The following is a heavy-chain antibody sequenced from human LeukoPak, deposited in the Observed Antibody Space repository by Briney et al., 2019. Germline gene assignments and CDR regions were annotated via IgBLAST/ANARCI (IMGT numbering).Heavy chain of an antibody. Sequence: GGSLRLSWPADGLTFSNKAMSWVGQAQGRGGEGVSPVSGGCASTYYADSVKGRFTISSHNSKNTLYLQMNSLRAEDTAVYYCAKGVSFYYDSSGHYYFDYWGQGTLVTVSS. CDR1: GLTFSNKA. V-gene: IGHV3-23*01. D-gene: IGHD3-22*01. J-gene: IGHJ4*02. CDR2: VSGGCAST. CDR3: AKGVSFYYDSSGHYYFDY.